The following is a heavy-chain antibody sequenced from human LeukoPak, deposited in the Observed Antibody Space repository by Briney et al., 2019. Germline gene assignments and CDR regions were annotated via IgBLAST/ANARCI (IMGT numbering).Heavy chain of an antibody. CDR3: AKGPGNDFDY. CDR1: GFTFSSYS. J-gene: IGHJ4*02. CDR2: ISGNSNYV. D-gene: IGHD1-1*01. V-gene: IGHV3-21*01. Sequence: GGSLRLSCAASGFTFSSYSMNWVRQAPGKGLKWVSSISGNSNYVYYADSVRGRFTISRDNSKNTLYLQMNSLNAEDTAVYYCAKGPGNDFDYWGQGTLVTVSS.